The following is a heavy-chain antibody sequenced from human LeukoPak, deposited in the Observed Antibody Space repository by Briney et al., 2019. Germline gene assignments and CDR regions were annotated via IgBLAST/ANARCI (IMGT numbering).Heavy chain of an antibody. D-gene: IGHD4/OR15-4a*01. CDR3: ARGARGGASFSDY. CDR2: IYSSGIT. Sequence: SETLSLTCTVSGGSINSYYWGWIRQPAGKGLEWIGYIYSSGITNYNPSLKSRVTISVDTSKNHFSLRLNSVTAADTAVYYCARGARGGASFSDYWGQGTLVTVSS. V-gene: IGHV4-59*01. J-gene: IGHJ4*02. CDR1: GGSINSYY.